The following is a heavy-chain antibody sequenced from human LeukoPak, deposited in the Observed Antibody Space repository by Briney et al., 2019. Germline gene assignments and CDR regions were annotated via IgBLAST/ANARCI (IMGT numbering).Heavy chain of an antibody. CDR2: INPNSGGT. CDR1: GYTFTGYY. Sequence: GASVKVSCKVSGYTFTGYYMHWVRQAPGQGLEWMGWINPNSGGTDYAQKFQGRVTMTRDTSISTAYMELSRLRSDDTAVYYCARIYCSSTSCYLSDYWGQGTLVTVSS. J-gene: IGHJ4*02. D-gene: IGHD2-2*01. V-gene: IGHV1-2*02. CDR3: ARIYCSSTSCYLSDY.